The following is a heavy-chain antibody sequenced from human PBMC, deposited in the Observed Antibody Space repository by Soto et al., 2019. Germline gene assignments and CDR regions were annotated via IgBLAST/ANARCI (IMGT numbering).Heavy chain of an antibody. V-gene: IGHV1-69*01. Sequence: QVQLVQSGAEVKKPGSSVKVSCKASGGTFGRFSISWVRQAPGQCLEWMGGTIPIFSVTNYAQKYQCRLIITADESTKPAYMELTSLRSDDTAIYYCASNSQSCSGGSCYAYWGQGTLLTVSS. J-gene: IGHJ4*02. CDR2: TIPIFSVT. CDR3: ASNSQSCSGGSCYAY. D-gene: IGHD2-15*01. CDR1: GGTFGRFS.